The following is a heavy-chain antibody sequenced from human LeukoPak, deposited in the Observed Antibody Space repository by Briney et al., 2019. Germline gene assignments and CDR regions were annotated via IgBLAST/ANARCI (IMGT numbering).Heavy chain of an antibody. CDR2: ISSSGSTI. D-gene: IGHD3-16*02. CDR1: GFTFSDYY. Sequence: GGSLRLSCAASGFTFSDYYMSWIRQAPGKGLEWVSYISSSGSTIYYADSVKGRFTISRDSAKNSLYLQMNSLRAEDTAVYYCARRDVLIVTLDPWGQGTLVTVSS. CDR3: ARRDVLIVTLDP. V-gene: IGHV3-11*01. J-gene: IGHJ5*02.